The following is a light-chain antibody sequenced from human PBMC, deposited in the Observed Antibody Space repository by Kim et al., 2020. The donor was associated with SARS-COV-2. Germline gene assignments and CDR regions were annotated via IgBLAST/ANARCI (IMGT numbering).Light chain of an antibody. Sequence: ASVRLTCTLSSGNRTYTFAWHQQQPENGARYLMKVNSEGSHSKGDGIPDRFAGSSSGAERYLAISSLQSDDEADYYCQTWGTGFRMFGGGTQLTVL. J-gene: IGLJ3*02. CDR2: VNSEGSH. V-gene: IGLV4-69*01. CDR1: SGNRTYT. CDR3: QTWGTGFRM.